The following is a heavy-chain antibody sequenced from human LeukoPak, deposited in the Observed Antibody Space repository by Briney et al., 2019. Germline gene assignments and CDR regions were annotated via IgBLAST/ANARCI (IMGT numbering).Heavy chain of an antibody. CDR1: GFTFNNAW. J-gene: IGHJ5*01. Sequence: GGSLRLSCAASGFTFNNAWLSWVRQAPGKGLEWLGRIKSKTDGETADYAAPVKGRFTISRDDSINTLYLQVNSLKTDDTAVYYCAIRNRFTGSLDSWGHGTLVTVSS. V-gene: IGHV3-15*01. CDR2: IKSKTDGETA. CDR3: AIRNRFTGSLDS. D-gene: IGHD2/OR15-2a*01.